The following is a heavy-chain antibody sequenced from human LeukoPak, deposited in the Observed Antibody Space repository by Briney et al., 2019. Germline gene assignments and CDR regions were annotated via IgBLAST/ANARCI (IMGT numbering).Heavy chain of an antibody. Sequence: ASVKVSSKASGYTFTNYDINWVRQATGQGLEWMGWMNPNSANTGYPQKFQGRVSMTRSTSISTAYMELSSLRSEDTAVYYCALSLAYYNSSGYYPFDYWGQGTLVTVSS. V-gene: IGHV1-8*01. CDR3: ALSLAYYNSSGYYPFDY. CDR1: GYTFTNYD. CDR2: MNPNSANT. D-gene: IGHD3-22*01. J-gene: IGHJ4*02.